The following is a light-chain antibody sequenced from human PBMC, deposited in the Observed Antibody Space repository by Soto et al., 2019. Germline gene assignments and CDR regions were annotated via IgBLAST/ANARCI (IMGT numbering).Light chain of an antibody. CDR1: QSISSW. CDR2: DAS. J-gene: IGKJ1*01. Sequence: DIQMTQSPSTLSAPAGDRVTITCRASQSISSWLAWYQHKPGKAPKLLIYDASNLQGGVTSRFSGSGSGTDFTLTISSLQPEDSATYYCQQTYSRGRTFGQGTKVDI. V-gene: IGKV1-5*01. CDR3: QQTYSRGRT.